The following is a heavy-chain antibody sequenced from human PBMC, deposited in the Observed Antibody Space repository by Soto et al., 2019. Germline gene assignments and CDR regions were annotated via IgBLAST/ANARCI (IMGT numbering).Heavy chain of an antibody. CDR3: AKDFPSGSSRYDRFDP. D-gene: IGHD6-19*01. J-gene: IGHJ5*02. CDR2: ISHDGSTK. V-gene: IGHV3-30*18. CDR1: GFTFSLYG. Sequence: QVQLVESGGGVVQPGRSLRLSCAASGFTFSLYGIHWVRQAPGKGLEWLAVISHDGSTKYYADSAKGRFTVSRDNSKNSVYLQMNSLRGEDTAIYYCAKDFPSGSSRYDRFDPWGLGTSVIVS.